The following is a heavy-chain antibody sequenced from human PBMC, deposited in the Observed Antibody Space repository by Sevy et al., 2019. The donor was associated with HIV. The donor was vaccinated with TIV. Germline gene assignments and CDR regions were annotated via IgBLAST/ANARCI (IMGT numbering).Heavy chain of an antibody. J-gene: IGHJ4*02. CDR3: VSEGCTRPHDY. Sequence: EGSLRLSCAASGFAFYDDSMSWIPQAPGKELEWVATLSFGCGKINYADSVKGRFTISRDNSKNSFYLQMDNLRVEDTALYYCVSEGCTRPHDYWGQGTRVTVSS. D-gene: IGHD2-8*01. CDR2: LSFGCGKI. V-gene: IGHV3-23*01. CDR1: GFAFYDDS.